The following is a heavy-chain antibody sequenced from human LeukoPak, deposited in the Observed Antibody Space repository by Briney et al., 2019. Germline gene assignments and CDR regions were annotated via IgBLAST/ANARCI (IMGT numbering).Heavy chain of an antibody. J-gene: IGHJ6*02. CDR1: GGTFSSYA. CDR3: ARDNFGVTTRRIGMDV. Sequence: GASVKVSCKASGGTFSSYAISWVRQAPGQGLECIGGIIPIFGTANYAQKFQGRVTITADESTSTAYMELSSLGSEDAAVYYCARDNFGVTTRRIGMDVWGQGTTVTVSS. D-gene: IGHD4-11*01. V-gene: IGHV1-69*13. CDR2: IIPIFGTA.